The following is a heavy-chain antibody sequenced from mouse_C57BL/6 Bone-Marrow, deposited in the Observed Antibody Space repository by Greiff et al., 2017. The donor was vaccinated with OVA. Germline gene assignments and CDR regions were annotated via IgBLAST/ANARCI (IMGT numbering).Heavy chain of an antibody. D-gene: IGHD3-3*01. J-gene: IGHJ4*01. CDR1: GYSITSGYY. CDR3: AFTSKGYYYAMDY. CDR2: ISYDGSN. Sequence: EVKLQESGPGLVKPSQSLSLTCSVTGYSITSGYYWNWIRQFPGNKLEWMGYISYDGSNNYNPSLKNRISITRDTSKNQFFLKLNSVTTEDTATYYCAFTSKGYYYAMDYWGQGTSVTVSS. V-gene: IGHV3-6*01.